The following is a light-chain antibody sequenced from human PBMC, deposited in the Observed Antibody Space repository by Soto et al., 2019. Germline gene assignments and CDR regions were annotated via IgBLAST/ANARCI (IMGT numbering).Light chain of an antibody. V-gene: IGKV3-11*01. CDR3: QQRSNWPPTWT. Sequence: EVVLTQSPATLSLSPGERATLSCRASQSVGSYLAWYQHKPGQPPRLLIYDASNRATGIPARFSGSESGTDFTLTISSLEPEDFAVYYCQQRSNWPPTWTFGQGTKVEIK. J-gene: IGKJ1*01. CDR1: QSVGSY. CDR2: DAS.